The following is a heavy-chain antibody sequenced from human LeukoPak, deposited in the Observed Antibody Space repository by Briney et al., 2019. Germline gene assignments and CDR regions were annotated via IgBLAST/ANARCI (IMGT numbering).Heavy chain of an antibody. J-gene: IGHJ4*02. CDR3: ARDPEGIAAAGSYYFDY. Sequence: ASVKVSCKASGYTFTSYYMHWVRQAPGQGLEWMGILNPSGGSTSYAQKFQGRVTMTRDTSTSTVYMELSSLTSEDTAVYYCARDPEGIAAAGSYYFDYWGQGTLVTVSS. D-gene: IGHD6-13*01. V-gene: IGHV1-46*01. CDR1: GYTFTSYY. CDR2: LNPSGGST.